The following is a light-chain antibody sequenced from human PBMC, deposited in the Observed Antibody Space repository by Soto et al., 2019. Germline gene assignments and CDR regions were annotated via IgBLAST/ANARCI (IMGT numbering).Light chain of an antibody. CDR3: QQYNKWPRT. J-gene: IGKJ1*01. CDR1: QSVSSN. CDR2: GAS. Sequence: EIVMTQSPATLSVSPGERATLSCRASQSVSSNLAWYQQKPCQAPRLLIYGASTRATSIPARFSGSGSGTEFTLTISSLQSEDFVVYYCQQYNKWPRTFGRGTKEEIK. V-gene: IGKV3-15*01.